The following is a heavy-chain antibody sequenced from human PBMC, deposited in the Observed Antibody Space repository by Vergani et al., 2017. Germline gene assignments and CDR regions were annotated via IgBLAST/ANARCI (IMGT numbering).Heavy chain of an antibody. CDR1: GFTFSSYG. D-gene: IGHD6-19*01. CDR3: ARVREGAVADAFDI. V-gene: IGHV3-33*01. CDR2: IWYDGSNK. J-gene: IGHJ3*02. Sequence: QVQLVESGGGVVQPGRSLRLSCAASGFTFSSYGMHWVRQAPGKGLEWVAVIWYDGSNKYYADSVKGRFTISRDNSKNTLYLQMNSLRAEDTAVYYCARVREGAVADAFDIWGQGTMVTVSS.